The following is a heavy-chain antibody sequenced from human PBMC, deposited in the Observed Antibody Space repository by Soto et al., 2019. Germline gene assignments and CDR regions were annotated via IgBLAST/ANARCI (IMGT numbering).Heavy chain of an antibody. D-gene: IGHD6-19*01. CDR2: IKQDGSEK. CDR3: ARDVTAVAASIDSHYWYFDL. V-gene: IGHV3-7*01. CDR1: GFTFSSYW. J-gene: IGHJ2*01. Sequence: EVQLVESGGGLVQPGGSLRLSCAASGFTFSSYWMSWVRQAPGKGLEWVANIKQDGSEKYYVDSVKGRFTISRDNAKNSLYLQMNSLRAEDTAVYYCARDVTAVAASIDSHYWYFDLWGRGTLVTVSS.